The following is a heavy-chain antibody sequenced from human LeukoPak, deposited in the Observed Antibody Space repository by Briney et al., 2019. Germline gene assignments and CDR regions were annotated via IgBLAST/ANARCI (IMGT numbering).Heavy chain of an antibody. J-gene: IGHJ4*02. Sequence: ASVKVSXKASGYTFTVYYMHWLRQAPGQGLEWMGRINPNNGGTNYAQNFQGRVTMTRDTSISTAYMELSSLISDDTAVYYCASQNMEWELLAFDYWGQGTLVTVSS. CDR1: GYTFTVYY. CDR3: ASQNMEWELLAFDY. D-gene: IGHD1-26*01. V-gene: IGHV1-2*06. CDR2: INPNNGGT.